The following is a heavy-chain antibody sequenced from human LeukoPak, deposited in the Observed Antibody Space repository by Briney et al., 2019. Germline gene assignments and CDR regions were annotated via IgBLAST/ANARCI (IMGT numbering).Heavy chain of an antibody. CDR3: ARPVLRYFDWLPNGMDV. CDR2: IYYSGST. CDR1: GFTFSSYA. Sequence: GSLRLSCAASGFTFSSYAMSWVRQPPGKGLEWIGSIYYSGSTYYNPSLKSRVTISVDTSKNQFSLKLSSVTAADTAVYYCARPVLRYFDWLPNGMDVWGQGTTVTVSS. D-gene: IGHD3-9*01. V-gene: IGHV4-39*01. J-gene: IGHJ6*02.